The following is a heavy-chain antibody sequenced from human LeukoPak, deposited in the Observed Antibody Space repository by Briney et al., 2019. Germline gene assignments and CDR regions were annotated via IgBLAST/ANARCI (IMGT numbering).Heavy chain of an antibody. D-gene: IGHD1-26*01. J-gene: IGHJ4*02. V-gene: IGHV3-30*04. CDR3: ATDLIGGAPDYLGS. CDR2: ISSDGSIT. CDR1: EFSFGTYD. Sequence: HAGGSLRLSCTASEFSFGTYDMHWVRQAPGKGLEWVAVISSDGSITIYPDSVRGRFTISRDNSRNTLYLQMNSLRGEDTALYFCATDLIGGAPDYLGSWGQGTLVTVSS.